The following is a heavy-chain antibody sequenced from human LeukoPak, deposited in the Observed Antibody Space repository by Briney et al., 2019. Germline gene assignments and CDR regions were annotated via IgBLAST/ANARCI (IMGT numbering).Heavy chain of an antibody. CDR1: GFTFSSYA. V-gene: IGHV3-23*01. CDR2: ISGSGDTT. D-gene: IGHD1-1*01. Sequence: GGSLRLSCAASGFTFSSYAMSWVRQAPGKGLEWVSGISGSGDTTYYADSVKGRFTISRDNSKNTLYLQMNSLRAEDTAVYYCAKAPPYKKYFDYWAREPWSPSPQ. J-gene: IGHJ4*02. CDR3: AKAPPYKKYFDY.